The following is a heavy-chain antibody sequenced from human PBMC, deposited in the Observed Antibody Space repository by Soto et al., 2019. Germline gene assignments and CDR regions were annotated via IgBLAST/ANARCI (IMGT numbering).Heavy chain of an antibody. D-gene: IGHD6-19*01. CDR3: ARVPSGSHP. J-gene: IGHJ5*02. Sequence: PSETLSVTCAVYGGSFSGYYWSWIRQPPGKGLEWIGEINHSGSTNYNPSLKSRVTISVDTSKNQFSLKLSSVTAADTAVYYCARVPSGSHPRGPGPLVTVSS. V-gene: IGHV4-34*01. CDR1: GGSFSGYY. CDR2: INHSGST.